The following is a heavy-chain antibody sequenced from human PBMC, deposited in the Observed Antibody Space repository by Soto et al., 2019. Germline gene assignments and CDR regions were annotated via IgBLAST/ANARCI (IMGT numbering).Heavy chain of an antibody. CDR2: IFHSGST. Sequence: VQMLESGPGLVKPSGTLSLTCSVTGGFITSSNWWSWVRQSPGLGLEWIGEIFHSGSTNYSPSLKSRATISVDTSKNLFFLDLYSVTTTDTAVYYCARGSYHLPTYWGPGILVTVSS. CDR1: GGFITSSNW. D-gene: IGHD3-16*01. J-gene: IGHJ4*02. CDR3: ARGSYHLPTY. V-gene: IGHV4-4*02.